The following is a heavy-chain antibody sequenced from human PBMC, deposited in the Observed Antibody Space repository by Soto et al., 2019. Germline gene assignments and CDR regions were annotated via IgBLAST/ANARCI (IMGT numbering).Heavy chain of an antibody. CDR1: GGTFSSYR. J-gene: IGHJ4*02. V-gene: IGHV1-69*01. CDR2: IVPIYRTA. Sequence: QVQLVQSGAEMRRPGSSVKVSCKASGGTFSSYRINWVRQAPGQGLEWVGGIVPIYRTADYAQKFQGRVTITADESARTAYMELRGLKSQDTAVYYCARDSGAKLGSSWGQGTLVTVSS. D-gene: IGHD6-13*01. CDR3: ARDSGAKLGSS.